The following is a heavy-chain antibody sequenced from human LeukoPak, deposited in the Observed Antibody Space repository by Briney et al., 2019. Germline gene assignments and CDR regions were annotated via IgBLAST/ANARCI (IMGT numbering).Heavy chain of an antibody. CDR2: IYYSGST. CDR1: GGSISSSSYY. D-gene: IGHD3-16*01. V-gene: IGHV4-39*01. CDR3: ARPLIGPSNWFDP. Sequence: SETLSLTCTVSGGSISSSSYYWGWIRQPPGKGLEWIGSIYYSGSTYYNPSLKSRVTISVDTSKNQLSLKLSSVTAADTAVYYCARPLIGPSNWFDPWGQGTLVTVSS. J-gene: IGHJ5*02.